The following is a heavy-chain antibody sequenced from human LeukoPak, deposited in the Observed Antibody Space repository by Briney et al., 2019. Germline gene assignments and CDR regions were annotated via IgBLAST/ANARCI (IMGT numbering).Heavy chain of an antibody. CDR3: ARDFGGPNYGSGSYTYYYYGMDV. J-gene: IGHJ6*02. Sequence: SETLSLTCTVSGGSIRSYYWSWIRQPPGRGLEWIGYIFYSGSTNYNPSLKSRVTISVDTSKNQFSLKLSSVTAADTAVYYCARDFGGPNYGSGSYTYYYYGMDVWGQGTTVTVSS. CDR2: IFYSGST. CDR1: GGSIRSYY. D-gene: IGHD3-10*01. V-gene: IGHV4-59*12.